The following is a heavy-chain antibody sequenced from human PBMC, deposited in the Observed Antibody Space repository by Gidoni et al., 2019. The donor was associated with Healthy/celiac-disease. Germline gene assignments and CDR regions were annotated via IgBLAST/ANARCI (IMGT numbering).Heavy chain of an antibody. CDR1: GGTFSSYT. J-gene: IGHJ2*01. CDR3: ARDGSRDWLGSYWYFDL. D-gene: IGHD2-15*01. CDR2: IIPILGIA. V-gene: IGHV1-69*08. Sequence: QVQLVQSGAEVKKPGSSVKVSCKASGGTFSSYTISWVRQAPGQGLEWMGRIIPILGIANYAQKFQGRVTITADKSTSTAYMELSSLRSEDTAVYYCARDGSRDWLGSYWYFDLWGRGTLVTVSS.